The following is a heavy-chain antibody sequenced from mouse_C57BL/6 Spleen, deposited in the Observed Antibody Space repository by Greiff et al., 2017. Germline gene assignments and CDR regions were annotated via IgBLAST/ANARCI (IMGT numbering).Heavy chain of an antibody. J-gene: IGHJ2*01. Sequence: QVTLKVSGPGILQSSQTLSLTCSFSGFSLSTSGMGVSWIRQPSGKGLEWLAHIYWDDDKRYNPSLKSRLTIAKDTSRNQVFLKITSVDTADTATYYGARVYDGYYVESYFDYWGQGTTLTVSS. CDR2: IYWDDDK. CDR3: ARVYDGYYVESYFDY. D-gene: IGHD2-3*01. V-gene: IGHV8-12*01. CDR1: GFSLSTSGMG.